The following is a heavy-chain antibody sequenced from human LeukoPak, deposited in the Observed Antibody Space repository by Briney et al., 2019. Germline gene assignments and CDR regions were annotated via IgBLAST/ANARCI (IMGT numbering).Heavy chain of an antibody. CDR2: IYYSGST. J-gene: IGHJ4*02. CDR3: ARHNGLSSGYDY. Sequence: SETLSLTCTVSGGSISSYYWSWIRQPPGKGLEWIGYIYYSGSTYYNPSLKSRVTISVDTSKNQFSLKLSSVTAADTAVYYCARHNGLSSGYDYWGQGTLVTVSS. V-gene: IGHV4-59*08. D-gene: IGHD6-19*01. CDR1: GGSISSYY.